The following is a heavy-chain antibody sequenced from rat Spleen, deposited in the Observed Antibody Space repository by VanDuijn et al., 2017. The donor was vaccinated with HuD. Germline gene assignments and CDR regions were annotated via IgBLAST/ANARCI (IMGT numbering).Heavy chain of an antibody. V-gene: IGHV5-7*01. CDR2: IIYDGSST. CDR3: AVSGYGY. D-gene: IGHD4-3*01. Sequence: EVQLVESGGGLVQPGRSLKLSCAASGFTFSDYYMAWVRQAPTKGLEWVATIIYDGSSTYYRDSVKGRFTISRNNAEDTVYLQMNSLRSEDTATYYCAVSGYGYWGQGVMVTVSS. J-gene: IGHJ2*01. CDR1: GFTFSDYY.